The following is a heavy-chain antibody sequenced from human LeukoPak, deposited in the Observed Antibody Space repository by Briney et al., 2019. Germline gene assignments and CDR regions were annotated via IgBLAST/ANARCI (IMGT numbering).Heavy chain of an antibody. CDR3: ATDVSGSYSLGY. J-gene: IGHJ4*02. CDR2: FDPEDGET. V-gene: IGHV1-24*01. D-gene: IGHD1-26*01. Sequence: GASVKVSCKVSGYTLTELSMHWVRQAPGKGLEWMGGFDPEDGETIYAQKFQGRVTTTEDTSTDTAYMELSSLRSEDTAVYYCATDVSGSYSLGYWGQGTLVTVSS. CDR1: GYTLTELS.